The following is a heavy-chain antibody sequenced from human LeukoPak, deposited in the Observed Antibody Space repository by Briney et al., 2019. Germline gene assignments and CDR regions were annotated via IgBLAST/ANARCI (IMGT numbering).Heavy chain of an antibody. D-gene: IGHD6-19*01. J-gene: IGHJ4*02. Sequence: GGSLRLSCAASGFTFSSYGMHWVRQAPGKGLEWVAVISYDGSNKYYADSVKGRFTISRDNSENTLYLQLNRLTAEDTAVYYCAKNLRTSVAAYEYWGQGTLVTVSS. CDR2: ISYDGSNK. V-gene: IGHV3-30*18. CDR1: GFTFSSYG. CDR3: AKNLRTSVAAYEY.